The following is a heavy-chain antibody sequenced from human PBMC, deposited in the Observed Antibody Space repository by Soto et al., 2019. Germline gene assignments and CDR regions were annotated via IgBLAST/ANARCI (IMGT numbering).Heavy chain of an antibody. CDR2: IYPGDSDT. J-gene: IGHJ3*02. D-gene: IGHD2-8*02. CDR3: ARQVPLLGDIVVVVYDAFDI. V-gene: IGHV5-51*01. CDR1: GYSFTSYW. Sequence: PGESLKISCKGSGYSFTSYWIGWVRQMPGKGLEWMGIIYPGDSDTRYSPSFQGQVTISADKSISTAYLQWSSLKASDTAMYYCARQVPLLGDIVVVVYDAFDIWGQGTMVTVSS.